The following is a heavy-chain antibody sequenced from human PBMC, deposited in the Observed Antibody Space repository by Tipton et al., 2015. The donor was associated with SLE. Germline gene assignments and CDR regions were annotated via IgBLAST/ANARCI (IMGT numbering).Heavy chain of an antibody. V-gene: IGHV3-33*01. J-gene: IGHJ3*02. D-gene: IGHD3-16*01. CDR3: AGADGAAAFDI. Sequence: SLRLSCAASGFTFSSYGMHWVRQAPGKGLEWVAVIWYDGSNKYYADSVKGRFTISRDNSKNTLYLQMNSLRAEDTAVYYCAGADGAAAFDIWGQGTMVTVSS. CDR1: GFTFSSYG. CDR2: IWYDGSNK.